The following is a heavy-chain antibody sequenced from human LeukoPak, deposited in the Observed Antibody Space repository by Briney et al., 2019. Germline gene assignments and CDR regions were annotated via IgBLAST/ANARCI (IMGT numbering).Heavy chain of an antibody. V-gene: IGHV6-1*01. CDR3: ASPTRIAVDGLPHAD. J-gene: IGHJ4*02. CDR2: TYYRSKWYN. CDR1: GDSVSSNSAA. Sequence: SQTLSLTCAISGDSVSSNSAAWNWIRQSPSRGLEWLRRTYYRSKWYNDYAVSVKSRITINPDTSKNQFSLQLNSVAPEDTAVYYCASPTRIAVDGLPHADWGQGTLVTVSS. D-gene: IGHD6-19*01.